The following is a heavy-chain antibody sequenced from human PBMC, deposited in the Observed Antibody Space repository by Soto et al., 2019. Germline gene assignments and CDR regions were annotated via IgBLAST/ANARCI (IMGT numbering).Heavy chain of an antibody. J-gene: IGHJ4*02. CDR2: ISYDGSNK. CDR3: AHDYGGNSPAY. V-gene: IGHV3-30*18. CDR1: GFTFSSYG. D-gene: IGHD4-17*01. Sequence: PGGSLRLSCAASGFTFSSYGMHWVRRAPGKGLEWVAVISYDGSNKYYADSVKGRFTISRDNSKNTLYLQMNSLRAEDTAVYYCAHDYGGNSPAYWGQGTLVTVSS.